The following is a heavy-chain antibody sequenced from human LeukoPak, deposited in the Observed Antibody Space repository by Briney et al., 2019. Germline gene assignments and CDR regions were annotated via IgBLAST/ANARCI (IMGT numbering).Heavy chain of an antibody. D-gene: IGHD6-19*01. V-gene: IGHV1-2*02. CDR3: ARDRKSSRWYAPGI. CDR2: INPNSGGT. CDR1: GYTFTGYY. J-gene: IGHJ3*02. Sequence: ASVKVSCKASGYTFTGYYMHWVRQAPGQGFEWMGWINPNSGGTNYAQKFQGRVTMTRDTSISTAYMELSRLRSDDTAVYYCARDRKSSRWYAPGIWGQGTMVTVSS.